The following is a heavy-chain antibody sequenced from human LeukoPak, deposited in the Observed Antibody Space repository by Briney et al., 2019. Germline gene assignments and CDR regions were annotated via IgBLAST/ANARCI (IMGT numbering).Heavy chain of an antibody. Sequence: SETLSLTCTVSGGSISGSSYYWGWIRQPPGKGLEWIGSIYYSGSTYYNPSLKSRVTISVDTSKNQFSLKLSSVTAADTAVYYCARHSDLAAAFSYWGQGTLVTVSS. J-gene: IGHJ4*02. CDR1: GGSISGSSYY. CDR2: IYYSGST. D-gene: IGHD6-13*01. CDR3: ARHSDLAAAFSY. V-gene: IGHV4-39*01.